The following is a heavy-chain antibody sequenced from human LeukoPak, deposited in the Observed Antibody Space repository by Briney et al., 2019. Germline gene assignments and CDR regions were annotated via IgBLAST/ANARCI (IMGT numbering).Heavy chain of an antibody. Sequence: PGGSLRLSCAASGFTFSSYWMHWVRQAPGKGQVWVSRINSDGSSTSYADSVKGRFTISRDNAKNTLYLLMNSLRAEDTAVYYCARVPSDSWNWFDPWGQGTLVTVSS. J-gene: IGHJ5*02. V-gene: IGHV3-74*01. CDR1: GFTFSSYW. CDR3: ARVPSDSWNWFDP. D-gene: IGHD2-15*01. CDR2: INSDGSST.